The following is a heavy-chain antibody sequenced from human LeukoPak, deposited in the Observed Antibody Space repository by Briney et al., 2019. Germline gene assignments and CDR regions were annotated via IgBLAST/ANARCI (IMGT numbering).Heavy chain of an antibody. CDR3: VRWNYYDRSRAFDI. Sequence: SETLSLTCAVYGGSFSGYYWSWIRQPPGKGLEWIGEINHSGSTNYNPSLKSRVTFSVDTSKNQFSLKLTSVTAADTAVYYCVRWNYYDRSRAFDIWGQGTMVTVSS. V-gene: IGHV4-34*01. J-gene: IGHJ3*02. CDR2: INHSGST. D-gene: IGHD3-22*01. CDR1: GGSFSGYY.